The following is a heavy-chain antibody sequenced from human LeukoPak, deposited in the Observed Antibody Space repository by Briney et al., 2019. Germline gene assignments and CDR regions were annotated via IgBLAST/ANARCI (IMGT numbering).Heavy chain of an antibody. D-gene: IGHD6-13*01. J-gene: IGHJ4*02. V-gene: IGHV3-33*01. CDR1: GFTFSSYG. CDR3: AREVQAAAGMGFDY. Sequence: GRSLRLSCAASGFTFSSYGMHWVRQAPGKGLEWVAVIWYDGSNKYYADSVKGRFTISRDNSKNTLYLQMNSLRAEDTAVYYCAREVQAAAGMGFDYWGQGTLVTVSS. CDR2: IWYDGSNK.